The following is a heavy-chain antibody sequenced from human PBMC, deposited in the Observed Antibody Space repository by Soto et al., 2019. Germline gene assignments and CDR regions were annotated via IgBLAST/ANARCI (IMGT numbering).Heavy chain of an antibody. V-gene: IGHV1-3*01. CDR3: ARALNPQWLVHGSNDVFDI. CDR1: GYTFTSYA. CDR2: INAGNGNT. Sequence: ASVKVSCKASGYTFTSYAMHWVRQAPGQRLEWMGWINAGNGNTKYSQKFQGRVTITRDTSASTAYMELSSLRSEDTAVYYCARALNPQWLVHGSNDVFDIWGHGTMVTASS. D-gene: IGHD6-19*01. J-gene: IGHJ3*02.